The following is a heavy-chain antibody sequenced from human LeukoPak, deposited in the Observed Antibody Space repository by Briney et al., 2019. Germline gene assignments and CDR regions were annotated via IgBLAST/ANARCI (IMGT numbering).Heavy chain of an antibody. V-gene: IGHV4-39*01. CDR1: GVSMSSSSHY. CDR3: ARQYSTNWYDDRGWFDP. CDR2: LYYSGST. Sequence: SETLSLTCSVSGVSMSSSSHYWGWVRQPPGKELQWIGSLYYSGSTYYNPSLKNLISITVDTSKNQFSLNLSSVTAPDTAFYYCARQYSTNWYDDRGWFDPWGQGTLVTVSS. D-gene: IGHD6-13*01. J-gene: IGHJ5*02.